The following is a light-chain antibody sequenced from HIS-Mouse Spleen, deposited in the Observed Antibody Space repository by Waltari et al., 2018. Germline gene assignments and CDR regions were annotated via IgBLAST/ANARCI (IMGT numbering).Light chain of an antibody. V-gene: IGLV2-14*01. Sequence: QSALTQPASVSGSPGQPITSSCTGTSSDVGGYNYVPWYQQHPGKAPKLMIYEVSNRPSGVSNRFSGSKSGNTASLTISGLQAEDEADYYCSSYTSSSTEVFGGGTKLTVL. CDR1: SSDVGGYNY. CDR2: EVS. CDR3: SSYTSSSTEV. J-gene: IGLJ2*01.